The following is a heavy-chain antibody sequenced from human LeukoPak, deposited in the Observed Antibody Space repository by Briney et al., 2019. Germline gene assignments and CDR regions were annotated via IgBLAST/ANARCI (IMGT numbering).Heavy chain of an antibody. J-gene: IGHJ4*02. CDR3: ATHSYYYGSGSYPHYLDY. V-gene: IGHV3-20*04. CDR2: LNSNSGST. Sequence: GGSLKLSCAASGFTFEDNGMSWVRQAPGKGLEWVSGLNSNSGSTGYADSVKGRFTISRDNATSSLYLQMNSLRTEDTALYYCATHSYYYGSGSYPHYLDYWGQGTLVTVSA. CDR1: GFTFEDNG. D-gene: IGHD3-10*01.